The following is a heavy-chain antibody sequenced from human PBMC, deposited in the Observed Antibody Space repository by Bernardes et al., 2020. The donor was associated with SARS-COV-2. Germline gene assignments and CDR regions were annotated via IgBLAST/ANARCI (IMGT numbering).Heavy chain of an antibody. V-gene: IGHV4-31*03. J-gene: IGHJ6*02. CDR1: GGSISSGGYY. CDR2: IYDSGST. CDR3: ARGLEVVDIVATLYGMDV. D-gene: IGHD5-12*01. Sequence: SETLSLTCTVSGGSISSGGYYWSWIRQHPGKGLEWRGYIYDSGSTYYDPSLKSRVTISVDTSKNQFSLKLSSVTAADTAVYYCARGLEVVDIVATLYGMDVWGQGPTVTVSS.